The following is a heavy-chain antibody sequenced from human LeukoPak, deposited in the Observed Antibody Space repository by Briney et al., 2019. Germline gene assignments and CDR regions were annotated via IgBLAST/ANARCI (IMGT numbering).Heavy chain of an antibody. Sequence: SVKVSCKASGGTFSSYAISWVRQAPGQGLEWMGGIIPIFGTANYAQKFQGRVTITTDESTSTAYMELSSLRSDDTAVYYCARDFLYIVGATIGNWFDPWGQGTLVTVSS. J-gene: IGHJ5*02. D-gene: IGHD1-26*01. CDR3: ARDFLYIVGATIGNWFDP. CDR2: IIPIFGTA. V-gene: IGHV1-69*05. CDR1: GGTFSSYA.